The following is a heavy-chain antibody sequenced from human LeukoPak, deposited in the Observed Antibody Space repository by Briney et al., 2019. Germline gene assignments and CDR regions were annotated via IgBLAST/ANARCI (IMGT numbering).Heavy chain of an antibody. D-gene: IGHD6-19*01. CDR1: GFTFSSYT. V-gene: IGHV3-23*01. CDR2: ISGSGGST. J-gene: IGHJ5*01. CDR3: AKDSGYSSGWFDY. Sequence: GGSLRLSCAASGFTFSSYTMSWVRQAPGKGLEWVSAISGSGGSTYYADSVKGRFTISRDNSKNTLYLQMNSLRAEDTAVYYCAKDSGYSSGWFDYWGQGTLVTVSS.